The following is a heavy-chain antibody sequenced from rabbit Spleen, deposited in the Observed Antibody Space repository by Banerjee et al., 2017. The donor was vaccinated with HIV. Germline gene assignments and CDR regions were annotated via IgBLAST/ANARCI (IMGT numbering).Heavy chain of an antibody. Sequence: QSLEESGGDLVKPGASLTLTCTVSGFSFSSSSFSGDSYMCWVRQAPGKGLEWIACIDAGSSGFTYYATWAIGRFTISKTSSTTVTLQMTSVTAADTATYFCARDTASSFSSYGMDLWGPGTLVTVS. V-gene: IGHV1S40*01. CDR1: GFSFSSSSFSGDSY. J-gene: IGHJ6*01. D-gene: IGHD3-3*01. CDR2: IDAGSSGFT. CDR3: ARDTASSFSSYGMDL.